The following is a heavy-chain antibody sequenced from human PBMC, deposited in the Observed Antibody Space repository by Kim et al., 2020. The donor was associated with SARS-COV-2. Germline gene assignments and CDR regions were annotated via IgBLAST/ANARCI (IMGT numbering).Heavy chain of an antibody. Sequence: SETLSLTCTVSGGSISSSSYYWGWIRQPPGKGLEWIGSIYYSGSTYYNPSLKSRVTISVDTSKNQFSLKLCSVTAADTAVYYCARFRSSSSKFYFDYWGQGTLVTVSS. D-gene: IGHD6-13*01. J-gene: IGHJ4*02. CDR2: IYYSGST. CDR1: GGSISSSSYY. V-gene: IGHV4-39*01. CDR3: ARFRSSSSKFYFDY.